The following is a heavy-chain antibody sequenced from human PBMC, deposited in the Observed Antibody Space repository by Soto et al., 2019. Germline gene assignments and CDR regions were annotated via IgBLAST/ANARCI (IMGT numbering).Heavy chain of an antibody. Sequence: GGSLRLSCAASGFTFSSYGMHWVRQAPGKGLEWVAVIWYDGSNKYYADSVKGRFTISRDNSKNTLYLQMNSLRAEDTAVYYCARGLGGDDSGGRPVPRDLWYYYGMDVWGQGTTVTVSS. V-gene: IGHV3-33*01. J-gene: IGHJ6*02. CDR3: ARGLGGDDSGGRPVPRDLWYYYGMDV. D-gene: IGHD3-22*01. CDR2: IWYDGSNK. CDR1: GFTFSSYG.